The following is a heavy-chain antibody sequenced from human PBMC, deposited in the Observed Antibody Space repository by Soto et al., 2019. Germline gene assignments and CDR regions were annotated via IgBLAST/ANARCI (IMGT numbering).Heavy chain of an antibody. CDR1: GGSISDNW. V-gene: IGHV4-4*02. CDR3: ARHVAVPRTRGFDY. J-gene: IGHJ4*02. CDR2: IYHSGTT. D-gene: IGHD2-21*01. Sequence: QVQLQESGPGLVKPSGTLFLTCAVSGGSISDNWWSWVRQPPGKGLEWSGEIYHSGTTYYTLSLRSRVVILVDKSASQISLTLSSVTAADTAVYYCARHVAVPRTRGFDYWGPGTLVAVSS.